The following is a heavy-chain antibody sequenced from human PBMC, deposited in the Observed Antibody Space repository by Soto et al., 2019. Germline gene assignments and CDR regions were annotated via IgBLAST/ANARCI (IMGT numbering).Heavy chain of an antibody. CDR3: ASDRAFGYYWGYDGFDI. CDR2: IWYDGSNK. CDR1: GFSFSSYG. J-gene: IGHJ3*02. Sequence: GGSLRLSCAASGFSFSSYGMHWFRQAPGKGLEWVAVIWYDGSNKYYADSVKGRFTISRDNSKNTLYLQMNSLRAEDTAVYYCASDRAFGYYWGYDGFDIWGQGTMVTVS. D-gene: IGHD3-22*01. V-gene: IGHV3-33*01.